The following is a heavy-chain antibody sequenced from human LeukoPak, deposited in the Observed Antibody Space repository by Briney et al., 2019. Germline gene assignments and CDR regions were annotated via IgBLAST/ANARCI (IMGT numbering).Heavy chain of an antibody. J-gene: IGHJ4*02. CDR1: GFTFSSYS. Sequence: GGPLRLSCAASGFTFSSYSMNWVRQAPGKGLEWVSSISSSSSYIYYADSVKGRFTISRDNSKNTLYLQMNSLRAEDTAVYYCAKRVVPAARTSNIDYWGQGTLVTVSS. CDR2: ISSSSSYI. CDR3: AKRVVPAARTSNIDY. D-gene: IGHD2-2*01. V-gene: IGHV3-21*04.